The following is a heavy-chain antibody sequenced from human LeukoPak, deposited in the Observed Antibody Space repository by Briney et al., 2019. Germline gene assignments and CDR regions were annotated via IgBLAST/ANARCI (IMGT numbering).Heavy chain of an antibody. V-gene: IGHV3-23*01. J-gene: IGHJ4*02. CDR2: LSGSGGST. CDR1: GFSFNNYA. D-gene: IGHD3-22*01. Sequence: PGGSLRLSCVGSGFSFNNYAMSWVRQAPGKGLEWVPSLSGSGGSTQYADSVKGRFSISRDNSKNTLFLQMNSLRAEDTAVYYCAKSSYYDSSGYYREYYFDYWGQGMLVTVSS. CDR3: AKSSYYDSSGYYREYYFDY.